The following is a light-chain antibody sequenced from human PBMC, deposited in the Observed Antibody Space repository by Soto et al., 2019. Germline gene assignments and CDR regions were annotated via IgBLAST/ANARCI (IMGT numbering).Light chain of an antibody. CDR3: QQRDSWSLT. J-gene: IGKJ4*01. CDR1: QTVSTY. Sequence: EVVLTQSPAILSLSPGERATLSCRTNQTVSTYLAWYQHKAGQAPRLLIYSASKRATGIPARFSGSGSGTDFTLTISSLEPEDFAFYYCQQRDSWSLTFGGGTKV. V-gene: IGKV3-11*01. CDR2: SAS.